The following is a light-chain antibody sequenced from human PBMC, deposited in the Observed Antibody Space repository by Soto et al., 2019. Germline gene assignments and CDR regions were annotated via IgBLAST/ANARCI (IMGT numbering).Light chain of an antibody. CDR3: PQYGSSGT. Sequence: IVLTQSPGTLSLSPCERAALSCRASQSVSNNYLAWYQQKPGQAPRLLIYGASNRATGIPDRFSGSGSGTDFTLTISRLEPEDFAVYYCPQYGSSGTFGQGTKVDIK. CDR2: GAS. J-gene: IGKJ1*01. V-gene: IGKV3-20*01. CDR1: QSVSNNY.